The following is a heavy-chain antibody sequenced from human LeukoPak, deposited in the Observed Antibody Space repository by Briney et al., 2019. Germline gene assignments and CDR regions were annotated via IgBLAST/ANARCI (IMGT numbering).Heavy chain of an antibody. CDR1: GFTFSSYS. CDR2: ISSSSSYI. Sequence: GSLRLSCAASGFTFSSYSMNWVRQAPGKGLEWVSSISSSSSYIYYADSVKGRFTISRDNAKNSLYLQMNSLRAEDTALYYCAKDFCARCWYFDLWGRGTLVTVSS. V-gene: IGHV3-21*04. J-gene: IGHJ2*01. D-gene: IGHD2/OR15-2a*01. CDR3: AKDFCARCWYFDL.